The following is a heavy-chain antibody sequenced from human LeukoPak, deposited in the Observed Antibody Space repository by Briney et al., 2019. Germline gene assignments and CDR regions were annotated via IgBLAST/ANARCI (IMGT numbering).Heavy chain of an antibody. D-gene: IGHD3-22*01. J-gene: IGHJ6*03. CDR2: IYYSGST. V-gene: IGHV4-59*01. Sequence: SETLSLTCSVSGGSISSYYWSWIRQPPGKGLEWIGNIYYSGSTNYNPSLKSRVTISVDTSKNQFSLKLSSVTAADTAVYYCTRGSIAYYYMDVWGKGTTVIVSS. CDR3: TRGSIAYYYMDV. CDR1: GGSISSYY.